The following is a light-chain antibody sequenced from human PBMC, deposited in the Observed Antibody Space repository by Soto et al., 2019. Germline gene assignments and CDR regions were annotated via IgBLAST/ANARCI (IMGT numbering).Light chain of an antibody. CDR2: DVS. CDR3: SSYTSSGN. V-gene: IGLV2-14*01. CDR1: SSDVGGYNY. J-gene: IGLJ1*01. Sequence: QSVLTQPASVSGSPGQSITISCTGTSSDVGGYNYVSWYQQHPGKAPKLMIYDVSNRPSGVSNRFSGSKSGNTASLTISGLQAEDEADYYCSSYTSSGNFGTGTKLTVL.